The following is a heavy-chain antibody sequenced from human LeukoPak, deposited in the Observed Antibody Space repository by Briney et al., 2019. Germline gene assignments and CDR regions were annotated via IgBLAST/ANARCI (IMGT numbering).Heavy chain of an antibody. V-gene: IGHV4-59*01. D-gene: IGHD3-22*01. J-gene: IGHJ5*02. CDR2: LYYSGST. Sequence: PSETLSLTCTVSGASISSYYWSWIRQPPGKGLEWIGYLYYSGSTNYNPSLKSRVTISVDTSKNQFSLRLSSVTAADTAVYYCARHRYYYDSSGYYYQPWGQGTLVTVSS. CDR3: ARHRYYYDSSGYYYQP. CDR1: GASISSYY.